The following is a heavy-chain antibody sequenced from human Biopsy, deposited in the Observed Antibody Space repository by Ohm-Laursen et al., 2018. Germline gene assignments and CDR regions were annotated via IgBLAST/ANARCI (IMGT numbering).Heavy chain of an antibody. Sequence: TLSLTCTVSGGSLTGHYWSWIRQPPGKGLEWIGHISYTGYTSYKASLKRRVTISVDTSRNHFSLRLSSLTAAETAVYYCARGSNDFGGLFFPRWGQGTLLTVSS. V-gene: IGHV4-59*11. CDR2: ISYTGYT. J-gene: IGHJ4*02. CDR1: GGSLTGHY. CDR3: ARGSNDFGGLFFPR. D-gene: IGHD4-23*01.